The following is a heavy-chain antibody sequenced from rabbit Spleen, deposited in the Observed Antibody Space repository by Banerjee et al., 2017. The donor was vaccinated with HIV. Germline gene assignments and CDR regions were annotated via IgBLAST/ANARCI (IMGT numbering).Heavy chain of an antibody. CDR2: IDPVFGAT. D-gene: IGHD4-1*01. J-gene: IGHJ4*01. CDR1: GFDLNTYG. CDR3: ARDLAGVIGWNFGW. V-gene: IGHV1S47*01. Sequence: QEQLVESGGGLVQPGGSLKLSCKASGFDLNTYGVSWVRQAPGKGLEWIGYIDPVFGATYYATWVNGRFTISSHNAQNTLYLQLNSLTAADTATYFCARDLAGVIGWNFGWWGQGPLVTVS.